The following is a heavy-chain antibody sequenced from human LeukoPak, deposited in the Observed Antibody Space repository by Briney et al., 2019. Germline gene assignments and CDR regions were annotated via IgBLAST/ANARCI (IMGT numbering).Heavy chain of an antibody. Sequence: PGRSLRLSCTASGFTFGDYAMSWFRQAPGKGLERVGFIRSKAYGGTTEYAASVKGRFTISRDDSKSIAYLQMNSLKTEDTAVYYCTRDEYCSGGSCYLDYYYYYMDVWGKGTTVTVSS. CDR2: IRSKAYGGTT. D-gene: IGHD2-15*01. CDR3: TRDEYCSGGSCYLDYYYYYMDV. J-gene: IGHJ6*03. CDR1: GFTFGDYA. V-gene: IGHV3-49*03.